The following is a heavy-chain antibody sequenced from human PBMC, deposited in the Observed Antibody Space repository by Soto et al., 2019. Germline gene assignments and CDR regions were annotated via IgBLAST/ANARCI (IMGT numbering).Heavy chain of an antibody. Sequence: LRLSCAASGFTFSSYAMSWVRQAPGKGLEWVAAISGSGGSTYYADSVGGRFTISRDNAKNSLYLQMNSLRVEDTAVYYCSRDVRSSGWPTPFDYWGQGSLVTVSS. CDR1: GFTFSSYA. CDR2: ISGSGGST. J-gene: IGHJ4*02. D-gene: IGHD6-19*01. CDR3: SRDVRSSGWPTPFDY. V-gene: IGHV3-23*01.